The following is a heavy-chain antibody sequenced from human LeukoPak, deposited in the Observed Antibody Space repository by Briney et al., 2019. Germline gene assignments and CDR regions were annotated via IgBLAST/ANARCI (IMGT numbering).Heavy chain of an antibody. CDR1: GFTFDDYG. Sequence: GGSLRLSCAASGFTFDDYGMSWVRQAPGKGLEWVSGINWNGGSTGYADSVKGRFTISRDNAENSLFLQMNRLRVEDTAVYYCTRDFGRSSYYFDFWGQGTLVIVSS. CDR3: TRDFGRSSYYFDF. J-gene: IGHJ4*02. CDR2: INWNGGST. V-gene: IGHV3-20*04. D-gene: IGHD3-3*01.